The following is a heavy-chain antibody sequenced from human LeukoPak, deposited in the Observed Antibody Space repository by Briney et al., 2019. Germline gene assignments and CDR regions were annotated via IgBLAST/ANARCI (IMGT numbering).Heavy chain of an antibody. CDR3: AKSGGSSPTGGLIIYYYYYMDV. CDR1: GFTFSSYA. J-gene: IGHJ6*03. V-gene: IGHV3-23*01. CDR2: ISGSGGST. Sequence: GGSLRLSCAASGFTFSSYAMSWVRQAPGKGPEWVSAISGSGGSTYHADSVKGRFTISRDNSKNTLYLQMNSLRAEDTAVYYCAKSGGSSPTGGLIIYYYYYMDVWGKGTTVTVSS. D-gene: IGHD6-13*01.